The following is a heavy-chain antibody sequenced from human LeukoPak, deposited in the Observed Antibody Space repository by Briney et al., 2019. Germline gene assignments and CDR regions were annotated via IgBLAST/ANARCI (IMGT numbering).Heavy chain of an antibody. CDR3: ARALERTGY. V-gene: IGHV3-74*01. CDR2: INSDGSTT. J-gene: IGHJ4*02. D-gene: IGHD1-1*01. CDR1: GFTFSRYW. Sequence: PGGSLRLSCAASGFTFSRYWMHGVRQAPGRGLVWVSRINSDGSTTAYADSVRGRFTISRDNAKNTLYLQMNSVRDEDTAMYYCARALERTGYWGQGTLVTVSS.